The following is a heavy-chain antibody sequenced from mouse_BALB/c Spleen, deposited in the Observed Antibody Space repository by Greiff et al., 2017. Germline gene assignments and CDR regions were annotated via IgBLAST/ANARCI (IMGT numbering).Heavy chain of an antibody. CDR1: GFTFSSYT. CDR3: ARKEGYYAMDY. Sequence: EVKVVESGGGLVQPGGSLKLSCAASGFTFSSYTMSWVRQTPEKRLEWVAYISNGGGSTYYPDTVKGRFTISRDNAKNTLYLQMSSLKSEDTAMYYCARKEGYYAMDYWGQGTSVTVSS. CDR2: ISNGGGST. J-gene: IGHJ4*01. V-gene: IGHV5-12-2*01.